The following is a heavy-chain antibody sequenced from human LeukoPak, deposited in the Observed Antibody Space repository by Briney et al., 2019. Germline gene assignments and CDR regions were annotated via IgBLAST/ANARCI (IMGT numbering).Heavy chain of an antibody. Sequence: GGSLRLSCAVSGVTVSSTDMSWVRQAPGKGLEWVSVIFSGGGTYYTGSVKGRFTISRDNAKNSLYLQMNSLRDEDTAVYYCARVTGTWWVDYWGQGTLVTVSS. V-gene: IGHV3-53*01. J-gene: IGHJ4*02. CDR2: IFSGGGT. CDR1: GVTVSSTD. CDR3: ARVTGTWWVDY. D-gene: IGHD2-8*02.